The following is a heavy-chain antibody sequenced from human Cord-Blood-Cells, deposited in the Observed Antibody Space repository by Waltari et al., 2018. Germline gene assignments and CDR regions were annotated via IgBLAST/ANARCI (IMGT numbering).Heavy chain of an antibody. J-gene: IGHJ4*02. Sequence: QVQLVESGGGVVQPGRSLRLPCAASGFTFSSYAMPWVRQAPGKGLEWVAVISYDGSNKYYADSVKGRFTISRDNSKNTLYLQMNSLRAEDTAVYYCARDLGDFWSGYYDYWGQGTLVTVSS. CDR3: ARDLGDFWSGYYDY. CDR2: ISYDGSNK. V-gene: IGHV3-30-3*01. CDR1: GFTFSSYA. D-gene: IGHD3-3*01.